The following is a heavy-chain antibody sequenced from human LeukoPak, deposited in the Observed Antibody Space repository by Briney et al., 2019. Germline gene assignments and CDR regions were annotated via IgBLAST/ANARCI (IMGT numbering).Heavy chain of an antibody. CDR1: GGSFSGYY. D-gene: IGHD2-15*01. J-gene: IGHJ5*02. CDR3: ARRYRYWVWFDP. CDR2: INHSGST. V-gene: IGHV4-34*01. Sequence: SETLSLTCAVYGGSFSGYYWSWIRQPPGKGLEWIGEINHSGSTNYNPSPKSRVTISVDTSKNQFSLKLSSVTAADTAVYYCARRYRYWVWFDPWGQGTLVTVSS.